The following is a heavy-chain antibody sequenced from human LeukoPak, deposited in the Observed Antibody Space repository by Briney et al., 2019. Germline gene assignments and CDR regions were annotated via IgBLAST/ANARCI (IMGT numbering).Heavy chain of an antibody. J-gene: IGHJ6*03. D-gene: IGHD1-1*01. Sequence: PSETLSLTCTVSGGSISSGNYYWSWIRQPPGKGLEWIGYIYYSGSTNYNPSLKSRVTISVDTSKNQFSLKLSSVTAADTAVYYCARVPKSTESVFGHYYYYMDVWGKGTTVTVSS. CDR2: IYYSGST. CDR3: ARVPKSTESVFGHYYYYMDV. CDR1: GGSISSGNYY. V-gene: IGHV4-61*01.